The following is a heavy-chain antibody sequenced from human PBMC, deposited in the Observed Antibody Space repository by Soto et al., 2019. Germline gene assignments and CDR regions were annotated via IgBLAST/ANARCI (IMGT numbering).Heavy chain of an antibody. J-gene: IGHJ6*02. CDR1: GYTFTNFG. CDR2: ISAYNGNT. V-gene: IGHV1-18*01. D-gene: IGHD3-10*01. CDR3: ARMVRGVIITVEDYYYGMDV. Sequence: ASVKVSCKASGYTFTNFGISWVRQAPGQGLEWMGWISAYNGNTNYAQKFQGRVTMTTDTSTSTAYMEVRSLRFDDTAVYYCARMVRGVIITVEDYYYGMDVWGQGTTVTVSS.